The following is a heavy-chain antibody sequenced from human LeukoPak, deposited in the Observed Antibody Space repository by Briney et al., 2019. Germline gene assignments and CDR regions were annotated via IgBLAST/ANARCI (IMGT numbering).Heavy chain of an antibody. J-gene: IGHJ4*02. V-gene: IGHV4-39*01. D-gene: IGHD6-13*01. CDR1: GGSISSSSYY. Sequence: SETLSLTCTVSGGSISSSSYYWGWIRQPPGKGLEWIGNIYYSGSTYYNPSLKSRVTISVDTSKNQFSLKLSSVTAADTAVYYCARLAAAAGRGDYYFDYWSQGTLVTVSS. CDR3: ARLAAAAGRGDYYFDY. CDR2: IYYSGST.